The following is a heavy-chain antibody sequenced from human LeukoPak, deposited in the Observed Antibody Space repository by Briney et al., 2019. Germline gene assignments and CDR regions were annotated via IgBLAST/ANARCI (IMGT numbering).Heavy chain of an antibody. V-gene: IGHV4-39*01. Sequence: SETLSLTCTVSGGSISSSSYYWGWIRQPPGKGLEWIGSIYYSGSTYYNPSLKSRVTIPVDTSKNQFSLKLSSVTAADTAVYFCARHPFATPFDYWGPGTLVTVSS. J-gene: IGHJ4*02. CDR3: ARHPFATPFDY. CDR2: IYYSGST. D-gene: IGHD2-15*01. CDR1: GGSISSSSYY.